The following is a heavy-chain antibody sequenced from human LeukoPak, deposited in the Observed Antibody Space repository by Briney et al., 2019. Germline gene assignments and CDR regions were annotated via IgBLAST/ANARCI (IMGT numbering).Heavy chain of an antibody. J-gene: IGHJ6*02. CDR1: GFTFSDHY. D-gene: IGHD1-1*01. Sequence: GGSLRLSCAASGFTFSDHYMDWVRQAPGKGLEWVGRSTNKANGYSTEYAASVQGRFTISRDDSKNSLYLQMNSLKTEDSAVYYCARRMVQSGNYGMDVWGQGTTVAVSS. CDR3: ARRMVQSGNYGMDV. CDR2: STNKANGYST. V-gene: IGHV3-72*01.